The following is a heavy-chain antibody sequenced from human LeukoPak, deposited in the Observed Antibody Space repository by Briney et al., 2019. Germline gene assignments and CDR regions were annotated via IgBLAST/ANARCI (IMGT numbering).Heavy chain of an antibody. V-gene: IGHV4-30-2*01. CDR3: ARVHGPMDV. D-gene: IGHD1-1*01. Sequence: PSETLSLTCTVSGGSISSGGYYWSWIRQPPGKGLEWIGYIYHSGSTYYNPSLKSRVTISVDRSKNQFSLKLSSVTAADTAMYYCARVHGPMDVWGKGTTVTVSS. CDR2: IYHSGST. J-gene: IGHJ6*04. CDR1: GGSISSGGYY.